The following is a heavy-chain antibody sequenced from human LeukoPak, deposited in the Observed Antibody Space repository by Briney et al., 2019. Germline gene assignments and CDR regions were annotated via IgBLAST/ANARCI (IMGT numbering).Heavy chain of an antibody. V-gene: IGHV1-18*01. CDR3: ARARDYGDPVDFDY. CDR1: GYTFSTSG. D-gene: IGHD4-17*01. J-gene: IGHJ4*02. Sequence: ASVKVSCKATGYTFSTSGITWVRQAPGQGLEWMGWISAYNGNTNYAQKLQGRVTMTTDTSTSTAYMELRSLRSDDTAVYYCARARDYGDPVDFDYWGQGTLVTVSS. CDR2: ISAYNGNT.